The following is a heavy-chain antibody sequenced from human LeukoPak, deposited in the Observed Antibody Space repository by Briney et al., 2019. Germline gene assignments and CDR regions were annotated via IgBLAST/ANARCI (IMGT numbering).Heavy chain of an antibody. D-gene: IGHD3-22*01. Sequence: GGSLRLSCAASGFTFSSYAMSWVRQAPGKGLEWVSAISGSGGSTYYADSVKGRFTISRDNSKNTLYLQMNSQRAEDTAVYYCAKDRHYYDSSGYYGSFDYWGQGTLVTVSS. CDR3: AKDRHYYDSSGYYGSFDY. V-gene: IGHV3-23*01. J-gene: IGHJ4*02. CDR1: GFTFSSYA. CDR2: ISGSGGST.